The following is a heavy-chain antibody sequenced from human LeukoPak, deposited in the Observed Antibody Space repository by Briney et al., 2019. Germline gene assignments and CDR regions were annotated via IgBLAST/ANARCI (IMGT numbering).Heavy chain of an antibody. CDR3: ARGYLKDYIEY. CDR2: ISASSGNT. J-gene: IGHJ4*02. Sequence: GASVKVSCKASGYTFIRYGITWVRQAPGQGLEWMGWISASSGNTYYAEEVQGRVTMTTETSASTAYMELRRLRSDDTAVYYCARGYLKDYIEYWGQGTLVTVSS. V-gene: IGHV1-18*01. CDR1: GYTFIRYG. D-gene: IGHD4/OR15-4a*01.